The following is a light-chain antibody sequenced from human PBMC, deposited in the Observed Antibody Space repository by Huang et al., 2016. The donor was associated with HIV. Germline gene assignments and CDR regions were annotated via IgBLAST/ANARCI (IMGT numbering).Light chain of an antibody. CDR3: HHYGSSPLT. Sequence: DIVLTQSPGTLSLSPGERATLSCRASQNISSTYLAWYQQKLGQAPRLLMFGAFKRATAVPDKFIGSGSGTDFTLTVNYLEPEDFAVYYCHHYGSSPLTFGGGTKVEIK. CDR2: GAF. V-gene: IGKV3-20*01. J-gene: IGKJ4*01. CDR1: QNISSTY.